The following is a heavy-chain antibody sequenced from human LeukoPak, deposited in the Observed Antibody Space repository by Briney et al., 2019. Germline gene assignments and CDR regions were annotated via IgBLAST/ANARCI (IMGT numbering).Heavy chain of an antibody. Sequence: GGSVTLLCAASGLIVNIRYVIWVRHAPGKGLEWVSLIYSDGRTYYADSVKGRCTISRDNSKNTLYLQMNSLRVEDTAVYFCARGVYLNGYLDAFDIWGQGKMVTVSS. D-gene: IGHD3-22*01. CDR3: ARGVYLNGYLDAFDI. V-gene: IGHV3-53*01. J-gene: IGHJ3*02. CDR1: GLIVNIRY. CDR2: IYSDGRT.